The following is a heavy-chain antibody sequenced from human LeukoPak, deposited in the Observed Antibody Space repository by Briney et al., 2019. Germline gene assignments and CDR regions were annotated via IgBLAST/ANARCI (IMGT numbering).Heavy chain of an antibody. V-gene: IGHV3-48*01. Sequence: GGSLRLSCAASGFTFSSYSMNWVRQAPGKGLEWVSYISSGSSTIYYADSVRGRFTISRDNAKNSLFLQMNSLRADDTAVYYCARDGAARGYYYGMDVWGRGTTVTVSS. D-gene: IGHD6-6*01. CDR1: GFTFSSYS. CDR3: ARDGAARGYYYGMDV. J-gene: IGHJ6*02. CDR2: ISSGSSTI.